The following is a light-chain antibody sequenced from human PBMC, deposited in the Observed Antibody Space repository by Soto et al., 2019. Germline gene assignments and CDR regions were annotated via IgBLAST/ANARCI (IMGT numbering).Light chain of an antibody. Sequence: QSVLMQPPSVSAAPGQTVTISCSGGSSNIGINSVSWYQQLPEAAPKLLIFDNNKRPSGIPDRFSASKSGASATLGITGLQAGDEAHYYCAAWDSALSSGVFGGGTKLTVL. CDR3: AAWDSALSSGV. CDR2: DNN. J-gene: IGLJ3*02. V-gene: IGLV1-51*01. CDR1: SSNIGINS.